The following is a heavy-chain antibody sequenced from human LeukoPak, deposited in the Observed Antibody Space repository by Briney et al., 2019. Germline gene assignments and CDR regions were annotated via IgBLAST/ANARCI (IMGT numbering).Heavy chain of an antibody. CDR1: GASFSYNH. D-gene: IGHD3-22*01. V-gene: IGHV4-34*01. CDR2: ITHERGT. J-gene: IGHJ4*02. Sequence: SETLSLTCVVSGASFSYNHWSWIRQTPGTGLEWLGEITHERGTHDNPSLKSRVTLSIDMSKNQFSLKLASVTAADTGIYYCARVIGGSGFPFDHWGQGTLVSVSS. CDR3: ARVIGGSGFPFDH.